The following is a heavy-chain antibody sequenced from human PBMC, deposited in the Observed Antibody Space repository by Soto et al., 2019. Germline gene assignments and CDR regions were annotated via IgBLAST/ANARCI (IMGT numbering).Heavy chain of an antibody. Sequence: ASVKVSCKASGYTFTRYSINWVRQAPGQGLEWVGWISNYNGDTKYAQKFQGRVTLTTDTSTTTTYMDLRSLTSDDPAVDFCASGDSTGSPTGWFDPWGQGTLVTACS. CDR1: GYTFTRYS. D-gene: IGHD6-19*01. CDR2: ISNYNGDT. J-gene: IGHJ5*02. V-gene: IGHV1-18*04. CDR3: ASGDSTGSPTGWFDP.